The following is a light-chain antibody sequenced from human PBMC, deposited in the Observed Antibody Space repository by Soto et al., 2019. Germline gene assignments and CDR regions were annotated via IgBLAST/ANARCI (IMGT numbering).Light chain of an antibody. J-gene: IGKJ5*01. Sequence: EIVLTQSPATLSLSPGERATLSCRASQSVSRYLAWYQQKPGQAPRLLIYDASNRATGIPARFSGSGSGTDFTLTISSLEPEDFAVYYCQQRSNWPPSITFGQRTRLEIK. CDR2: DAS. V-gene: IGKV3-11*01. CDR1: QSVSRY. CDR3: QQRSNWPPSIT.